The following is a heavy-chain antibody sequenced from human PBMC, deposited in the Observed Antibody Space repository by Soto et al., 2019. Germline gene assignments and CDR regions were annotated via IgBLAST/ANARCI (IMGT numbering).Heavy chain of an antibody. CDR3: ARFNCYFDL. CDR2: IYYRGST. V-gene: IGHV4-59*01. Sequence: QVQLQESGPGLVKPSETLSLTCTVSGGSISSYYWSWIRQPPGKGLEWIGYIYYRGSTNYNPSLKSRVTISVDTSKNPFSLTLSSVTAADTAMYYCARFNCYFDLWGRGPLVTVSS. J-gene: IGHJ2*01. CDR1: GGSISSYY.